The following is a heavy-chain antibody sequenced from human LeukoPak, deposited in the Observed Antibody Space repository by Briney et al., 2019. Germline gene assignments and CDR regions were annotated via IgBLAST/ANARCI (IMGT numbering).Heavy chain of an antibody. Sequence: GGSLRLSCAASGFTFSSYDMSWVRQAPGRGLEWVSAISGSGGNTDYADSVKGRSTISRDSSKNTLYLQMNSLRAGDAAVYYCAKAPVTTCSGAYCYPFDYWSQGTLVTVSS. D-gene: IGHD2-15*01. CDR1: GFTFSSYD. J-gene: IGHJ4*02. CDR2: ISGSGGNT. V-gene: IGHV3-23*01. CDR3: AKAPVTTCSGAYCYPFDY.